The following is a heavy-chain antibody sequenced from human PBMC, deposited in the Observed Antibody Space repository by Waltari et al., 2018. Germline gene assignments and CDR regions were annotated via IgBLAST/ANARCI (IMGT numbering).Heavy chain of an antibody. J-gene: IGHJ4*02. CDR3: ARDYGGTFDY. Sequence: QVQLVESGGGVVQPGRSLRLSCAASGFTFSSYGMHWVRQAPGKGLEWVAVLWYDGSNKYYADSVKGRFTISRDNSKNTLYLQMNSLRAEDTAVYYCARDYGGTFDYWGQGTLVTVSS. D-gene: IGHD4-17*01. V-gene: IGHV3-33*01. CDR1: GFTFSSYG. CDR2: LWYDGSNK.